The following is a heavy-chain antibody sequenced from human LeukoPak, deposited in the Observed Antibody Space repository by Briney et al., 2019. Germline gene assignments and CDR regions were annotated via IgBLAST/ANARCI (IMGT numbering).Heavy chain of an antibody. Sequence: GGSLRLSCAASGFTFSSYEMNWVRQAPGKGLEWVSYISSSGSTIYYADSVKGRLTISRDNAKNSLYLQMNSLRAEDTAVYYCARNPHLTPSGSYYGAFDYWGQGTLVTVSS. CDR3: ARNPHLTPSGSYYGAFDY. V-gene: IGHV3-48*03. D-gene: IGHD1-26*01. J-gene: IGHJ4*02. CDR2: ISSSGSTI. CDR1: GFTFSSYE.